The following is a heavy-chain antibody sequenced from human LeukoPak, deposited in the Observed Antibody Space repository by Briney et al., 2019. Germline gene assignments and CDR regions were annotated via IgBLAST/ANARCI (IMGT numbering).Heavy chain of an antibody. CDR1: GFTFSNYA. J-gene: IGHJ3*02. CDR3: ARGITTTMIGDAFDI. CDR2: ISYDGGNK. Sequence: GGPLRLSCAASGFTFSNYAMHWVRQAPGKGLEWVAVISYDGGNKYYADSVKGRFTISRDNSKNTLFLQMNSLRAEDTTVFYCARGITTTMIGDAFDIWGQGTMVTVSS. D-gene: IGHD3-22*01. V-gene: IGHV3-30*04.